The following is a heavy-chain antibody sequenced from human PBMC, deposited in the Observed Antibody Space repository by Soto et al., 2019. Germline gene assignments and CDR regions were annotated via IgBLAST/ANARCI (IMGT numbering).Heavy chain of an antibody. CDR1: GGSISSYY. Sequence: QVQLQESGPGLVKPSETLSLTCTVSGGSISSYYWSWIRQPPGKGLEWIGYIYYSGSTNYNPSLKSRVTISVDTSKNQFSLKLSSVTAADTAVYYCARRVRGDNYYYYYMDVWGKGTTVTVSS. D-gene: IGHD3-10*01. CDR3: ARRVRGDNYYYYYMDV. V-gene: IGHV4-59*01. CDR2: IYYSGST. J-gene: IGHJ6*03.